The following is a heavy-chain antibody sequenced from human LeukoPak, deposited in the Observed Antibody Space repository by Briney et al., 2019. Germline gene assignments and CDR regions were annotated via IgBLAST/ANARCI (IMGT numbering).Heavy chain of an antibody. J-gene: IGHJ4*02. CDR1: GFTFSTYS. V-gene: IGHV3-21*01. CDR2: ISSNNRYI. CDR3: ARGSGRYCSSTSCFIDY. Sequence: GGSLRLSCAASGFTFSTYSMNWVRQAPGKGLEWVSSISSNNRYIYYADSVKGRFTISRDNAKNSLYLQMNSLRAEDTAMYYCARGSGRYCSSTSCFIDYWGQGTLVTVSS. D-gene: IGHD2-2*01.